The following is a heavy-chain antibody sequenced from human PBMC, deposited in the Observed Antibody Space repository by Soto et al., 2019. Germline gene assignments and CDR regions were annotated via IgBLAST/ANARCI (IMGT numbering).Heavy chain of an antibody. CDR3: ASDPGSGFGYSYAFAMDV. CDR1: GYTFSNYG. V-gene: IGHV1-18*01. D-gene: IGHD5-18*01. Sequence: ASVNVSCKATGYTFSNYGLRWVRQGPGQVLEGMGWISGSHGNTHYEEKVQDRIKMTTDTSTSTTYLQLRSLRSDDTAVYFCASDPGSGFGYSYAFAMDVWG. J-gene: IGHJ6*02. CDR2: ISGSHGNT.